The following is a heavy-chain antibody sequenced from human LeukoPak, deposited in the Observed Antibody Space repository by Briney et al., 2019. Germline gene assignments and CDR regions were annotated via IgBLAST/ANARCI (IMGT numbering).Heavy chain of an antibody. CDR1: GGSISSGGYS. CDR2: IYHSGST. Sequence: SQTLSLTCAVSGGSISSGGYSWSWIRQPPGKGLEWIGNIYHSGSTYYNPSLKSRVTISVDRSKNQFSLKLSSVTAADTAVYYCARADYDILTGYSYWYFDLWGRGTLVTVSS. J-gene: IGHJ2*01. D-gene: IGHD3-9*01. CDR3: ARADYDILTGYSYWYFDL. V-gene: IGHV4-30-2*01.